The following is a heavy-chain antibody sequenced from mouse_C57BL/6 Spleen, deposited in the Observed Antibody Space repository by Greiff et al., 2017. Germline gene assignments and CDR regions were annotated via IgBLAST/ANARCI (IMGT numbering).Heavy chain of an antibody. CDR3: AIYDYDYGGYFDV. J-gene: IGHJ1*03. D-gene: IGHD2-4*01. V-gene: IGHV1-82*01. CDR2: IYPGDGDT. Sequence: VQLQQSGPELVKPGASVKISCKASGYAFSSSWLNWVKQRPGKGLEWIGRIYPGDGDTNYNGKFKDKATLTADKSSCTAYMQLSSLTSEDSSVYFCAIYDYDYGGYFDVWGTGTTVTVSS. CDR1: GYAFSSSW.